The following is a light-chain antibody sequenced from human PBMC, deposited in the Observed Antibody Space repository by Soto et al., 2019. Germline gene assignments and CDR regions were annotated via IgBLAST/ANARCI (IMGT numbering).Light chain of an antibody. CDR1: QSVSSN. CDR3: PQYNNWPPIFT. Sequence: EIVMTQSPATLSVSPGERATLSCRASQSVSSNLAWYQQKPGQAPRLLIYGASTRATGIPARFSGSGSGTEVTLTISSLQSEDFAVYYCPQYNNWPPIFTFGPGTKVDIK. CDR2: GAS. J-gene: IGKJ3*01. V-gene: IGKV3-15*01.